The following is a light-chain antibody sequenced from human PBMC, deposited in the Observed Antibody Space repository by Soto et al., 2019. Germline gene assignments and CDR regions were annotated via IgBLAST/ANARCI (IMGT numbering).Light chain of an antibody. CDR3: QQYNDWPLT. CDR2: DIS. Sequence: EIVMTQSPATLSVSPGERATLSCRASQSVSSNLAWYQQKPCHAPSLLIYDISAKATGIPTRFSGSGSGKEFTLTISSLQSEDFAVYYCQQYNDWPLTFGGGNKVEIK. CDR1: QSVSSN. V-gene: IGKV3D-15*01. J-gene: IGKJ4*01.